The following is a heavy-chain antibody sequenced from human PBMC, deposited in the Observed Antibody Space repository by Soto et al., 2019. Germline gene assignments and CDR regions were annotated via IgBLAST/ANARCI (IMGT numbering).Heavy chain of an antibody. CDR2: IWYDGSNK. Sequence: PGGSLRLSCAASGFTFSSYGMHWVRQAPGKGLEWVAVIWYDGSNKYYADSVKGRFTISRDNSKNTLYLQMNSLRAEDTAVYYCARARIGLENAFDIWGQGTMVTVSS. CDR1: GFTFSSYG. D-gene: IGHD1-1*01. V-gene: IGHV3-33*01. CDR3: ARARIGLENAFDI. J-gene: IGHJ3*02.